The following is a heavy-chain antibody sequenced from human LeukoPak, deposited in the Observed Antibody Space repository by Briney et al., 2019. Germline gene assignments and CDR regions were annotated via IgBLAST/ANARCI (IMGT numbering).Heavy chain of an antibody. CDR2: IYYSGST. J-gene: IGHJ4*02. CDR3: ARVPTVTFFDY. D-gene: IGHD4-17*01. CDR1: GGSISNTNYY. Sequence: SETLSLACTVSGGSISNTNYYWGWIRQPPGKGLEWNGNIYYSGSTYYNPSLRSRVTISVDTSKNQFSLKLSSVTAADTAVYYCARVPTVTFFDYWGQGTLVTVSS. V-gene: IGHV4-39*01.